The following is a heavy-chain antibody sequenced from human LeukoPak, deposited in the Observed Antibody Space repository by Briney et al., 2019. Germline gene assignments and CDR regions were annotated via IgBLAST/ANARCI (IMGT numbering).Heavy chain of an antibody. D-gene: IGHD1-26*01. J-gene: IGHJ2*01. Sequence: SETLSLTCTVSGGSISSYYWSWIRQPPGKGLEWIGYIYYSGSTNYDPSLKSRVTISVDKSKNQFSLKLSSVTAADTAVYYCARVPYSGSTPGYFDLWGRGTLVTVSS. CDR1: GGSISSYY. V-gene: IGHV4-59*01. CDR3: ARVPYSGSTPGYFDL. CDR2: IYYSGST.